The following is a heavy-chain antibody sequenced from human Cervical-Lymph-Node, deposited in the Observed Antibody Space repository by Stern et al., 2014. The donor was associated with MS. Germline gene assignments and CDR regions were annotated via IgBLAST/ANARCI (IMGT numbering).Heavy chain of an antibody. V-gene: IGHV1-2*06. CDR2: INPNSGGS. CDR3: ARGRVPADTRGNDWFDT. D-gene: IGHD2-2*01. J-gene: IGHJ5*02. CDR1: GYTFTGYY. Sequence: VQLVESGAEVKKPGASVNVSCKASGYTFTGYYLHWVRQAPGQGLEYMGRINPNSGGSNYAQKFQGRVTMTGDTSISTAYMELSRLRSDDTAVYYCARGRVPADTRGNDWFDTWGQGTLVTVSS.